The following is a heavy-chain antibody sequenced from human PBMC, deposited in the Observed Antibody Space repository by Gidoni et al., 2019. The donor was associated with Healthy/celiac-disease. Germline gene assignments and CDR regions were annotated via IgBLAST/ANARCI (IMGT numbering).Heavy chain of an antibody. CDR1: GFTFSSYA. V-gene: IGHV3-30*04. CDR3: ARDTYYYDSSGRGDAFDI. CDR2: ISYDGSNK. Sequence: QVQLVESGGGVVQPGRSLRLSCAASGFTFSSYAMHWVRQAPGKGLEWVAVISYDGSNKYYADSVKGRFTISRDNSKNTLYLQMNSLRAEDTAVYYCARDTYYYDSSGRGDAFDIWGQGTMVTVSS. J-gene: IGHJ3*02. D-gene: IGHD3-22*01.